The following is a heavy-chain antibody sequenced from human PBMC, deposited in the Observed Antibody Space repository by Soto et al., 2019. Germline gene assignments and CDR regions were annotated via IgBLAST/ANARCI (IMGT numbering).Heavy chain of an antibody. CDR1: GGSSSGYY. D-gene: IGHD3-22*01. Sequence: SETLSLTCAVYGGSSSGYYWSWIRQPPGKGLEWIGEINHSGSTNYNPSLKSRVTISVDTSKNQFSLKLSSVTAADTAVYYCARDLTINYYDSSGLNPYFDYWGQGTLVTVSS. V-gene: IGHV4-34*01. CDR3: ARDLTINYYDSSGLNPYFDY. J-gene: IGHJ4*02. CDR2: INHSGST.